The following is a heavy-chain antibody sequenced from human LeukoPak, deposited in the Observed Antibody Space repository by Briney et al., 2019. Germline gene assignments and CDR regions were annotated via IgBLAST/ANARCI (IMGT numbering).Heavy chain of an antibody. Sequence: PGGSLRLSCAASGFTFSNYAMSWVRQAPGKGLEWVSVISGSSGSTYNADSAKGRFTISRDNSKNTLYLQVNSLRAEDTAVYYCARASVAGWYYFDYWGQGTLVTVSS. CDR3: ARASVAGWYYFDY. CDR1: GFTFSNYA. J-gene: IGHJ4*02. CDR2: ISGSSGST. V-gene: IGHV3-23*01. D-gene: IGHD6-19*01.